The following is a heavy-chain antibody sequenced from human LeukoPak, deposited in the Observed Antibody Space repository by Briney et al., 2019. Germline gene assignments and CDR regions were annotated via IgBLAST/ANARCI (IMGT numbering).Heavy chain of an antibody. CDR1: GFTFSSYG. Sequence: PGGTLRLSCAASGFTFSSYGMSWVRQAPGKGLEWVSAISGSGGSTYYADSVKGRFTISRDNSKNTLYLQMNSLRAEDTAVYYCAKGPHCGGDCYSNVLGYFDYWGQGTLVTVSS. CDR3: AKGPHCGGDCYSNVLGYFDY. V-gene: IGHV3-23*01. J-gene: IGHJ4*02. CDR2: ISGSGGST. D-gene: IGHD2-21*02.